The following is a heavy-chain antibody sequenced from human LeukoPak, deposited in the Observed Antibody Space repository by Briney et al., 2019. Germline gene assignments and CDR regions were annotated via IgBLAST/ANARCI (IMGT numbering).Heavy chain of an antibody. J-gene: IGHJ4*02. V-gene: IGHV1-18*01. CDR3: ARDLVTYSSSWLDY. CDR1: GGTFSSYA. D-gene: IGHD6-13*01. CDR2: ISAYNGNT. Sequence: ASVKVSCKASGGTFSSYAISWVRQAPGQGLEWMGWISAYNGNTNYAQKLQGRVTMTTDTSTSTAYMELRSLRSDDTAVYYCARDLVTYSSSWLDYWGQGTLVTVSS.